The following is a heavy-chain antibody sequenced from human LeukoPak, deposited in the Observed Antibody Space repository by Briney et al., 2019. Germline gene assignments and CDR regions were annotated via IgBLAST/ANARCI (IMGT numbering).Heavy chain of an antibody. Sequence: GGSLRLSCAASGFTFDDYAMHWVRQAPGKGLEWVSGISWNSGSIGYADSVKGRFTISRDNAKNSLYLQMNSLRAEDTALYYCAKDPLNYYYDSSGYSNWFPDAFDIWGQGTVVTVSS. CDR2: ISWNSGSI. CDR1: GFTFDDYA. V-gene: IGHV3-9*01. D-gene: IGHD3-22*01. CDR3: AKDPLNYYYDSSGYSNWFPDAFDI. J-gene: IGHJ3*02.